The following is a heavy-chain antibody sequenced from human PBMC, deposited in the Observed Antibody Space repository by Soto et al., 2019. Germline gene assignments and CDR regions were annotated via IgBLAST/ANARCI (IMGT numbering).Heavy chain of an antibody. CDR3: ARGRGRYSSGWSWFDP. Sequence: QVQLQESGPGLVEPSGTLSLTCGVSGGTIRSPDWWTWVRQPPGKGLEWIGEIFQSGSTNYTPSRESRVTISADKPKKQFSRSLTSVTAADTAVYFRARGRGRYSSGWSWFDPWGQGILVTVSS. CDR2: IFQSGST. CDR1: GGTIRSPDW. V-gene: IGHV4-4*02. D-gene: IGHD6-19*01. J-gene: IGHJ5*02.